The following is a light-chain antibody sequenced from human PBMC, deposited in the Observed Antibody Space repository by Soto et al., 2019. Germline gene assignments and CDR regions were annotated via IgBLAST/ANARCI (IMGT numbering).Light chain of an antibody. V-gene: IGKV1D-13*01. Sequence: AVQLTHSPSSLAAYVGDSVSITCRASQGISSALAWYQQKPGRAPKLLIYDASSLEGGVPSRFSGSRSGTDFTRNVSSLQPEEFATYYSQQFDDYRFTFGRGTRVDI. CDR1: QGISSA. CDR3: QQFDDYRFT. CDR2: DAS. J-gene: IGKJ3*01.